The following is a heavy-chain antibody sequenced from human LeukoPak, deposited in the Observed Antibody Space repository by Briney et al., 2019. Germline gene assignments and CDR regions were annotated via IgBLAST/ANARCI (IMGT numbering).Heavy chain of an antibody. CDR3: ARASGSSGAFDI. CDR1: GFTFSSYG. CDR2: ISSSSVYI. D-gene: IGHD3-10*01. V-gene: IGHV3-21*01. Sequence: GGSLRLSCAASGFTFSSYGMKWVRQAPGKGLEWVSSISSSSVYIYYADSVKGRFTISRDNAKNSLYLQMNSLRAEDTAVYYCARASGSSGAFDIWGQGTMVTVSS. J-gene: IGHJ3*02.